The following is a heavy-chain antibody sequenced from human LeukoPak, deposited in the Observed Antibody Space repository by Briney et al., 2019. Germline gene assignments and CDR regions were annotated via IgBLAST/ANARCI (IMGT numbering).Heavy chain of an antibody. V-gene: IGHV4-61*05. CDR3: ARTVVVPAAMGVNVDY. CDR2: IYYSGST. D-gene: IGHD2-2*01. CDR1: GGSISSSSYY. Sequence: SETLSLTCTVSGGSISSSSYYWGWIRQPPGKGLEWIGYIYYSGSTNYNPSLKSRVTISVDTSKNQFSLKLSSVTAADTAVYYCARTVVVPAAMGVNVDYWGQGTLVTVSS. J-gene: IGHJ4*02.